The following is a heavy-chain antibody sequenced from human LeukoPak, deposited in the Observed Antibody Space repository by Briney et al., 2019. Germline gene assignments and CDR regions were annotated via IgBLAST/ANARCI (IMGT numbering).Heavy chain of an antibody. CDR2: IYTSGST. D-gene: IGHD2-15*01. J-gene: IGHJ5*02. V-gene: IGHV4-4*07. Sequence: SETLSLTCTVSGGSISSYYWSWIRQPAGKGLEWIGRIYTSGSTNYNPSLKSRVTMSVDTSKNQFSLKLSSVIAADTAVYYCARGVVVVAATPPNNWFDPWGQGTLVTVSS. CDR3: ARGVVVVAATPPNNWFDP. CDR1: GGSISSYY.